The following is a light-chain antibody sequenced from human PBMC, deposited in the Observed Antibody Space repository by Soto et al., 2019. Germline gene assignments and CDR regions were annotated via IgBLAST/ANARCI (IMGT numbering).Light chain of an antibody. CDR2: EVS. CDR3: SSYAGSKSYV. CDR1: SSDIGNYDF. V-gene: IGLV2-8*01. Sequence: QSVLTQPASVSGSPGQSITISCTGTSSDIGNYDFVSWYQQHPGKAPKLMIFEVSKRPSGVPDRFSGSKSGNTASLTVSGLQPEDEADYYCSSYAGSKSYVFGSGTKVTVL. J-gene: IGLJ1*01.